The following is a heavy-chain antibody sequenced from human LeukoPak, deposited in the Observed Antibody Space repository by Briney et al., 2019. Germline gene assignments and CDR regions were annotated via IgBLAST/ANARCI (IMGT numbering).Heavy chain of an antibody. D-gene: IGHD2-15*01. CDR3: AKPPDCSGGSCYYYGMDV. CDR1: GFTFSSYS. CDR2: ISSSSSYI. J-gene: IGHJ6*02. V-gene: IGHV3-21*04. Sequence: GGSLRLSCAASGFTFSSYSMNWVRQAPGKGLEWVSSISSSSSYIYYADSVKGRFIISRDDSKNTLYLQMNSLRAEDTAVYYCAKPPDCSGGSCYYYGMDVWGQGTTVTVSS.